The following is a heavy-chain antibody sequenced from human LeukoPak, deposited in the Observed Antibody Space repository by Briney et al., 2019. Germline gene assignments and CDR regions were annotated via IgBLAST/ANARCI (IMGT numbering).Heavy chain of an antibody. CDR3: ARGQNLWFGELFRPTNWFDP. CDR1: GDSVSSNSAA. CDR2: TYYRSKWYN. J-gene: IGHJ5*02. V-gene: IGHV6-1*01. D-gene: IGHD3-10*01. Sequence: SQTPSLTCAISGDSVSSNSAAWNWIRQSPSRGLEWLGRTYYRSKWYNDYAVSVKSRITINPDTSKNQFSLQLNSVTPEDTAVYYCARGQNLWFGELFRPTNWFDPWGQGTLVTVSP.